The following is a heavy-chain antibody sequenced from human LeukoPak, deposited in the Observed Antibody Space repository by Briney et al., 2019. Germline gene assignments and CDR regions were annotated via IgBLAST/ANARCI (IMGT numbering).Heavy chain of an antibody. CDR2: INPNSGGT. J-gene: IGHJ5*02. Sequence: ASVKVSCKASGYTFTGDYMHWVRQAPGQGLEWMGWINPNSGGTNYAQKFQGRVTMTRDTSISTAYMELSRLRSDDTAVYYCAREWVPAAILTTNNNWFDPWGQGTLVTVPS. V-gene: IGHV1-2*02. CDR1: GYTFTGDY. D-gene: IGHD2-2*01. CDR3: AREWVPAAILTTNNNWFDP.